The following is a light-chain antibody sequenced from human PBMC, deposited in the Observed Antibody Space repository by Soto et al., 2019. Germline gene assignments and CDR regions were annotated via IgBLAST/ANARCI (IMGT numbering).Light chain of an antibody. V-gene: IGKV1-39*01. CDR3: QQGYSNPWT. Sequence: DIKMTQSPASMSASIGDRVTITCWASQTVNTYLHWYQQKPGKAPKLLIYAASNLQSGVPSRFSGSGSGTNFTLSLNSLQTEDFATYYCQQGYSNPWTFGQGTKVDIK. CDR1: QTVNTY. CDR2: AAS. J-gene: IGKJ1*01.